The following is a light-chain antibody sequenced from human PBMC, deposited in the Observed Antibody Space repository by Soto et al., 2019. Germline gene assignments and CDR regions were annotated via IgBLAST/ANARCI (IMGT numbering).Light chain of an antibody. V-gene: IGKV1-39*01. CDR3: QQIYHTFRT. CDR1: QSVFMF. CDR2: GAS. J-gene: IGKJ2*01. Sequence: DIQMTQSPSSLSASVGDRVTITCRASQSVFMFLSWYQQKSGKAPKLLIYGASTLQTGVPSRFSGSGSGTDFTLTINSLQPEDFATYYCQQIYHTFRTFGQGTKLEI.